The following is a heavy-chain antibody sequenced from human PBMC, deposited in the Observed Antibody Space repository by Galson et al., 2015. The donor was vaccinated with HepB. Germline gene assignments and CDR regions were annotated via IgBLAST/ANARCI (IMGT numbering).Heavy chain of an antibody. CDR1: GGSISSSSYY. V-gene: IGHV4-39*01. CDR3: AISNRDNFDY. J-gene: IGHJ4*02. D-gene: IGHD2-15*01. Sequence: LSLTCTVSGGSISSSSYYWGWIRQPPGKGLEWIGSIYYSGSTYYNPSLKSRVTISVDTSKNQFSLKLSSVTAADTAVYYCAISNRDNFDYWGQGTLVTVSS. CDR2: IYYSGST.